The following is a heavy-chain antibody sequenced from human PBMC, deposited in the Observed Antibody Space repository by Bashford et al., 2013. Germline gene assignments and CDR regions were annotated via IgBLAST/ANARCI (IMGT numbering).Heavy chain of an antibody. CDR2: INPNPNSGAT. D-gene: IGHD1-26*01. J-gene: IGHJ3*01. CDR3: ARDGPVVGVWNAFDV. CDR1: GYTFSDYY. Sequence: ASVKVSCKASGYTFSDYYLHWVRQAPGQDLEWMGWINPNPNSGATKYAEMFQGRVTMTRDTSISTAYMELSSLRSDDTAVYFCARDGPVVGVWNAFDVWGQGTVVTVSS. V-gene: IGHV1-2*02.